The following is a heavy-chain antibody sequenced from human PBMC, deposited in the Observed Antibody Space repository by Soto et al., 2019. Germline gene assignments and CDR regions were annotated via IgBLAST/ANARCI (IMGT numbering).Heavy chain of an antibody. CDR3: ARMANWGSLNWCDP. Sequence: GTPAKVSCEASGYGFANNDVSWARQSNGQGLEWMGWMNPGSGDTGYEQKFQGRVNMTRNIPIATAYMELSSMGAEDTAIYYSARMANWGSLNWCDPWGQATLVTVSS. CDR1: GYGFANND. D-gene: IGHD7-27*01. J-gene: IGHJ5*02. CDR2: MNPGSGDT. V-gene: IGHV1-8*01.